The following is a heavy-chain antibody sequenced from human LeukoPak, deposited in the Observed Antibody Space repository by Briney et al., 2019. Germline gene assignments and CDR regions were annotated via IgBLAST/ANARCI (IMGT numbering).Heavy chain of an antibody. CDR3: AKEGFDS. J-gene: IGHJ4*02. V-gene: IGHV3-23*01. CDR2: ISNSGGST. Sequence: GVSLTRTCAASGLTFSSYVMSWVRQAPGKGLEWVSSISNSGGSTYHADSVKGRFTISRDNSKNTLYLQMTSLRAEDTAVYYCAKEGFDSWGQGTLVTVSS. CDR1: GLTFSSYV.